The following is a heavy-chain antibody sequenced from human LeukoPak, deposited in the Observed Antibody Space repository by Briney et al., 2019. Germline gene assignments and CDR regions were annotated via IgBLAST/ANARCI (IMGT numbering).Heavy chain of an antibody. J-gene: IGHJ4*02. V-gene: IGHV4-4*09. CDR2: IYTSGST. CDR1: GGSISSYY. CDR3: ARSPGGYNRYFDY. D-gene: IGHD5-24*01. Sequence: SETLSLTCTVSGGSISSYYWSWLRQPPGKGVEWIGYIYTSGSTNYNPSLKSRVTISVDTSKNQFSLKLSSVTAADTAVYYCARSPGGYNRYFDYWGQGTLVTVSS.